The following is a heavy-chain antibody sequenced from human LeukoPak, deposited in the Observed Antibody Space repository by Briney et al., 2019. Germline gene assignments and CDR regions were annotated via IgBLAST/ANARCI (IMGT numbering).Heavy chain of an antibody. D-gene: IGHD3-10*01. CDR2: INPDSGGT. V-gene: IGHV1-2*02. J-gene: IGHJ4*02. Sequence: ASVKVSCKASGNTFTGYYMHWVRQAPGQGLEWMGWINPDSGGTNYQGRVTMTRDTSISTAYMELSRLRSDDTAVYYCARSRTHRLYSGSGSYPGAFDYWGQGTLVTVSS. CDR1: GNTFTGYY. CDR3: ARSRTHRLYSGSGSYPGAFDY.